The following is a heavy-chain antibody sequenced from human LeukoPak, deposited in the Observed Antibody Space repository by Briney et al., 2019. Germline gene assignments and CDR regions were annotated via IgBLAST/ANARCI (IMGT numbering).Heavy chain of an antibody. J-gene: IGHJ5*02. V-gene: IGHV4-39*01. CDR2: IYYSGST. CDR1: GGSISSSSYY. D-gene: IGHD3-10*01. CDR3: ARAWGSGSSGWFDP. Sequence: KTSETLSLTCTVSGGSISSSSYYWGWIRQPPGKGLEWIGSIYYSGSTYYNPSLKSRVTISVDTSKNQFSLKLSSVTAADTAVYYCARAWGSGSSGWFDPWGQGTLVTVSS.